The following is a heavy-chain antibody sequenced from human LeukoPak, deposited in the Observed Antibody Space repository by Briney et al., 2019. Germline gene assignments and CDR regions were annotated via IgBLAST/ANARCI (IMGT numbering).Heavy chain of an antibody. D-gene: IGHD3-3*01. Sequence: GGSLRLSCAASGFTFSSYAMSWVRQAPGKGLEWVSAISGSGGSTYYAESVKGRFTISRDNSKNTLYLQMNSLRAEDTAVYYCAKVVGEITIFGVVINPPDYWGQGTLVTVSS. V-gene: IGHV3-23*01. CDR3: AKVVGEITIFGVVINPPDY. J-gene: IGHJ4*02. CDR1: GFTFSSYA. CDR2: ISGSGGST.